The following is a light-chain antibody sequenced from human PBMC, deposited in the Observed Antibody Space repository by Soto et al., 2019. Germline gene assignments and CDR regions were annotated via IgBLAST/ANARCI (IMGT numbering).Light chain of an antibody. V-gene: IGKV3-20*01. CDR1: ESITSNF. CDR2: GAS. Sequence: EIVLTQSPGTLSLSPGERATLSCRASESITSNFLAWYQQKPGQAPRLLIYGASSRPTAIPDRFSGSGSDRDFALTINRLEPEDFAVYFCQQYGRSPLMYTFGQGTKLEIK. J-gene: IGKJ2*01. CDR3: QQYGRSPLMYT.